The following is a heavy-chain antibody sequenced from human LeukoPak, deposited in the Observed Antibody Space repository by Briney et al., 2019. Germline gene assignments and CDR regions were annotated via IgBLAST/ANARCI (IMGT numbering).Heavy chain of an antibody. CDR3: ARHGSYCFDS. D-gene: IGHD3-10*01. J-gene: IGHJ4*02. CDR2: IYHSGGA. V-gene: IGHV4-34*01. CDR1: GGSFSISY. Sequence: SETLSLTCGVSGGSFSISYWSWIRQPPGKGLEWIGQIYHSGGANYNPSLRSRVTISIDTSKNQLSLRLSSVTAADTAVYYRARHGSYCFDSWGQGTLVTVSS.